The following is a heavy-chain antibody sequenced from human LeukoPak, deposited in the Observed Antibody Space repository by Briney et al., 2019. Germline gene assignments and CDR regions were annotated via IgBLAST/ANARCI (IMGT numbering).Heavy chain of an antibody. V-gene: IGHV3-23*01. D-gene: IGHD5-18*01. J-gene: IGHJ4*02. CDR1: GFTFSTYA. CDR2: FSGSGGST. Sequence: GGSLRLSCAASGFTFSTYAVSWVRQAPGKGLEWVSSFSGSGGSTYYADSVKGRFTISRDNSKNTLYLQMNSLRAEHTAVYYCAKDLGMQVWFPLWGQGTLVTVSS. CDR3: AKDLGMQVWFPL.